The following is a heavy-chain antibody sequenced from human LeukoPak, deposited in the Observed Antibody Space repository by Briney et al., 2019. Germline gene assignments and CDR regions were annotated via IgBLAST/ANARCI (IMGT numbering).Heavy chain of an antibody. J-gene: IGHJ4*02. CDR2: IKTDGSGT. V-gene: IGHV3-74*01. CDR3: ARDRGYTQDY. CDR1: GFTFSNFG. Sequence: PGRSLRLSCAASGFTFSNFGMHWVRQAPGKGLVWVSHIKTDGSGTTYADSVKGRFTISRDNAKNTLYLQMNSLRAEDTAVYYCARDRGYTQDYWGQGTLVTVSS. D-gene: IGHD5-12*01.